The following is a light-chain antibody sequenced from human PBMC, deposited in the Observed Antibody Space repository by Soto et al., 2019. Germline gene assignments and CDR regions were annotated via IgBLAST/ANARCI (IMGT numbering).Light chain of an antibody. CDR1: QSVSSYY. J-gene: IGKJ1*01. Sequence: EIVWTQSPGTLSLSPGERATLSCRASQSVSSYYLAWYQQKPGQAPRLLIYAASSRATCIPDRFSGGGSGTDFTLTISRLEPEDFAVYYCQQCGSSPRTFGQGPKVEIK. CDR2: AAS. V-gene: IGKV3-20*01. CDR3: QQCGSSPRT.